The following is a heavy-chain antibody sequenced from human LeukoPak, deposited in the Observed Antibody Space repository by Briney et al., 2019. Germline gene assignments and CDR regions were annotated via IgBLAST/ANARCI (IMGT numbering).Heavy chain of an antibody. CDR3: ARVTYYYDSSGYLGDAFDI. V-gene: IGHV4-34*01. CDR2: INHSGST. Sequence: PSETLSLTCAVYGGSFSGYYWSWIRQPPGKGLEWIGVINHSGSTNYNPSLKSRVTISVDTSKHQFSLKLSSVTAADTAVYYCARVTYYYDSSGYLGDAFDIWGQGTMVTVSS. CDR1: GGSFSGYY. J-gene: IGHJ3*02. D-gene: IGHD3-22*01.